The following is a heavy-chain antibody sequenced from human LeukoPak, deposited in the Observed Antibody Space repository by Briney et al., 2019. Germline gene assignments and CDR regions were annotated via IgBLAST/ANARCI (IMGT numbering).Heavy chain of an antibody. Sequence: GGSLRLSCAASGLTFSSYWMHWVRQAPGKGLVWVSRINSDGSSTSYADSVKGRFTISRDNAKNTLYLQMNSLRTEDTAVYYCARVLDTPMVYGTLGYWGQGTLVTVSS. J-gene: IGHJ4*02. V-gene: IGHV3-74*01. CDR1: GLTFSSYW. D-gene: IGHD5-18*01. CDR3: ARVLDTPMVYGTLGY. CDR2: INSDGSST.